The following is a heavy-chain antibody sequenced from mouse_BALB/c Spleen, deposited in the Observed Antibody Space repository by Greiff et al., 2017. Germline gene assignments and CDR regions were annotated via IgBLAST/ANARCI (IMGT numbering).Heavy chain of an antibody. J-gene: IGHJ1*01. V-gene: IGHV1-87*01. D-gene: IGHD2-4*01. CDR1: GYTFTSYW. CDR3: ARSYDYDGNWYFDV. CDR2: IYPGDGDT. Sequence: QVQLQQSGAELARPGASVKLSCKASGYTFTSYWMQWVKQRPGQGLEWIGAIYPGDGDTRYTQKFKGKATLTADKSSSTAYMQLSSLASEDSAVYYCARSYDYDGNWYFDVWGAGTTVTVSS.